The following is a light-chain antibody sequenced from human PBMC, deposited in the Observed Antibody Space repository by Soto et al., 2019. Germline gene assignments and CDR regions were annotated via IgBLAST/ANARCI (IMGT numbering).Light chain of an antibody. J-gene: IGKJ4*01. CDR2: TTS. CDR3: QQVESYPST. V-gene: IGKV1-39*01. Sequence: DIQMTQSPSSLSAYVGDRVTITCRASQSISTYLNWYLQKPGKAPNLLIYTTSILESGVPSRFSGSGFGTDFTLTFTSLQPEDFATYYCQQVESYPSTFGGGTKVDIK. CDR1: QSISTY.